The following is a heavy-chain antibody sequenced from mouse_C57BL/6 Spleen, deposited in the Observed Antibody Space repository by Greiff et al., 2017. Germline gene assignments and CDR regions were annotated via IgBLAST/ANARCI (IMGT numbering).Heavy chain of an antibody. D-gene: IGHD2-1*01. V-gene: IGHV1-85*01. Sequence: VQLQQSGPELVKPGASVKLSCKASGYTFTSYDINWVKQRPGQGLEWSEWIYPRDGSTKYNEKFKGKATLTVDTSSSTAYMGLHSLTSEDSAVYVCSYGNYGYWYFGVWGTGTTGTVAS. CDR1: GYTFTSYD. CDR3: SYGNYGYWYFGV. J-gene: IGHJ1*03. CDR2: IYPRDGST.